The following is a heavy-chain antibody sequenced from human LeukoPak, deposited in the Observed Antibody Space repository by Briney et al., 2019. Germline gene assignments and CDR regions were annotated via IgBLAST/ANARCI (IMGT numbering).Heavy chain of an antibody. D-gene: IGHD3-22*01. Sequence: SETLSLTCSVSGASITSGAYYWAWLRQPPGEGLEWIGSVYYSGTINYNPSLKGRVSISRDMSKNQFSLNLNSVNATDTAVYYCARHVHSAPMIVVVVTPPYLPDFDLWGRGTLVTVSS. CDR2: VYYSGTI. CDR3: ARHVHSAPMIVVVVTPPYLPDFDL. V-gene: IGHV4-39*01. CDR1: GASITSGAYY. J-gene: IGHJ2*01.